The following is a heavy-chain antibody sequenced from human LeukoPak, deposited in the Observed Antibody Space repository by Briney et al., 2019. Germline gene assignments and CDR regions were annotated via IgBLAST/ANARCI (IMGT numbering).Heavy chain of an antibody. Sequence: SVKVSCKASGGTFSSYGISWVRQAPGQGLEWMGGIIPIFGTANYAQKFQGRVTITADESTSTAYMELSSLRSEDTAVYYCAKAFWKGYGDYAKGDYWGQGTLVTVSS. CDR2: IIPIFGTA. J-gene: IGHJ4*02. CDR1: GGTFSSYG. CDR3: AKAFWKGYGDYAKGDY. D-gene: IGHD4-17*01. V-gene: IGHV1-69*13.